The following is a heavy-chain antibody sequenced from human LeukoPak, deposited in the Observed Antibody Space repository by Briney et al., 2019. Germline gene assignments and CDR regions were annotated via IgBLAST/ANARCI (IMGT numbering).Heavy chain of an antibody. CDR3: ARGGYSYGHYFDY. D-gene: IGHD5-18*01. CDR2: ISYDGSNK. CDR1: GFTFSGYA. J-gene: IGHJ4*02. V-gene: IGHV3-30-3*01. Sequence: GGSLRLSCAASGFTFSGYAMHWVRQAPGKGLEWVAVISYDGSNKYYADSVKGRFTISRDNSKNTLYLQMNSLRAEDTAVYYCARGGYSYGHYFDYWGQGTLVTVSS.